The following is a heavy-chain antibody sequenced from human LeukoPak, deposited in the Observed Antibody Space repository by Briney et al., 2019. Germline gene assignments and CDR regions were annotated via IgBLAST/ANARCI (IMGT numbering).Heavy chain of an antibody. V-gene: IGHV3-23*01. J-gene: IGHJ4*02. Sequence: GGSLRLSCAASGFTFSSYAMSWVRQAPGKGLEWVSAISGSGGSTYYADSVKGRFTISRDNSKNTLYLQMNSLRAEDTAVYYCARDPSGYCSGGSCSNVDTAMVRRDYWGQGTLVTVSS. CDR3: ARDPSGYCSGGSCSNVDTAMVRRDY. D-gene: IGHD2-15*01. CDR1: GFTFSSYA. CDR2: ISGSGGST.